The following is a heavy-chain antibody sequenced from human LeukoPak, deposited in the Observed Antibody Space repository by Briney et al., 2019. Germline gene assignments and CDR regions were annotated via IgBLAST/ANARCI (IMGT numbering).Heavy chain of an antibody. Sequence: GGSLRLSCAASGFTFSSYGMHWVRQAPGKGLEWVAVIWYDGSNKYYADSVKGRFTISRDNSKNTLYLQMNSLTAEDSAVYYCARAQMTTVITRIFDCWGQGSLVTVSS. CDR1: GFTFSSYG. J-gene: IGHJ4*02. D-gene: IGHD4-23*01. V-gene: IGHV3-33*01. CDR2: IWYDGSNK. CDR3: ARAQMTTVITRIFDC.